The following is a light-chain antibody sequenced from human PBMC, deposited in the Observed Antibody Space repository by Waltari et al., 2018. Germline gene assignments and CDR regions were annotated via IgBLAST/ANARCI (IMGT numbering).Light chain of an antibody. J-gene: IGKJ2*01. Sequence: EIVMTQSPATLSVSPGDRATLSCRASQSVSTTLAWYQQKPGQAPRLLIYGASTRATGIPARFSGSGSGTEFNLTISSLQSADFAIYYCQQFDNWSFGQGTKLEIK. CDR3: QQFDNWS. CDR2: GAS. V-gene: IGKV3-15*01. CDR1: QSVSTT.